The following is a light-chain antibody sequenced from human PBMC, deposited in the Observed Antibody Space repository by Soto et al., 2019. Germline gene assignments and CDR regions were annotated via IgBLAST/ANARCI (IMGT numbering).Light chain of an antibody. J-gene: IGLJ3*02. CDR1: SGHSSYI. CDR2: LEGSGSY. Sequence: QLVLTQSSSASASLGSSVKLTCTLSSGHSSYIIAWHQQQPGKAPRYLMKLEGSGSYNKGSGVPGRFSGSSSGADRYLTIANLQFEEEADYYCETWDSNTRVFGGGTKLTVL. CDR3: ETWDSNTRV. V-gene: IGLV4-60*02.